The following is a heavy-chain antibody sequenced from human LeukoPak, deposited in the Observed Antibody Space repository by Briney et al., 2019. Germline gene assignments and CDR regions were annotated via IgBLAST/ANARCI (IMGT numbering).Heavy chain of an antibody. CDR2: ISSRGGST. D-gene: IGHD6-13*01. CDR1: GFTFSLYW. CDR3: VSSRIAAAGLIDAFDI. J-gene: IGHJ3*02. V-gene: IGHV3-64D*09. Sequence: PGGTLRLSCAASGFTFSLYWMHWVRKAPGPGQEYVSRISSRGGSTYYADSVKGRFTISRDNSKNTPYLQMSSLRAEDTAVYYCVSSRIAAAGLIDAFDIWGQGTRVTVSS.